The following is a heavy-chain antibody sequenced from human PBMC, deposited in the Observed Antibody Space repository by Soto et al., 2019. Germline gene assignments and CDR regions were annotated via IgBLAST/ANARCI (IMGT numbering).Heavy chain of an antibody. V-gene: IGHV4-34*01. CDR2: ISESGST. CDR1: GQSFSGHS. Sequence: QVQLQQWGAGLVKPSETLSLSCAVYGQSFSGHSWAWIRQPPGKGLEWIGEISESGSTYYNPSLKSRVTISTDTSTNQFSLKLSSVTAADTAAYFCARGSGIVALPGELEDVNYDFWGQGTLVNVSS. CDR3: ARGSGIVALPGELEDVNYDF. D-gene: IGHD1-1*01. J-gene: IGHJ4*02.